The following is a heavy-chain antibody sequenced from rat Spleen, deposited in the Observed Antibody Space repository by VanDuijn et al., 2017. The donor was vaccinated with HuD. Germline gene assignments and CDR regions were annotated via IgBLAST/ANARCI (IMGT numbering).Heavy chain of an antibody. D-gene: IGHD1-2*01. J-gene: IGHJ4*01. Sequence: EVQLQESVPGLVKLSQSLSLTCSVTGYSITSNYWGWIRKFPGNKLEWMGYINSAGITNYNPALKSRISITRDTSKNQFLMQVNSVNTEDTATYYCAMSGYYSSYTRLMDVWGQGASVTVSS. CDR2: INSAGIT. V-gene: IGHV3-3*01. CDR3: AMSGYYSSYTRLMDV. CDR1: GYSITSNY.